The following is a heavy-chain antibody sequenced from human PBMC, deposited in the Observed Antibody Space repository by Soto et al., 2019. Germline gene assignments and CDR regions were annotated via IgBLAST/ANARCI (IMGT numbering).Heavy chain of an antibody. Sequence: EVQLLESGGGLVQPGGSLRLSCAASGFTFGSYAMSWVRQAPGKGLEWVSAISGSGGSTYYADSVKGRFTISRDNSKNTLYLQMNSLRAEDTAVYYCAKGGYDFWSGYLYYFDYWGQGTLVTVSS. CDR2: ISGSGGST. J-gene: IGHJ4*02. CDR1: GFTFGSYA. D-gene: IGHD3-3*01. V-gene: IGHV3-23*01. CDR3: AKGGYDFWSGYLYYFDY.